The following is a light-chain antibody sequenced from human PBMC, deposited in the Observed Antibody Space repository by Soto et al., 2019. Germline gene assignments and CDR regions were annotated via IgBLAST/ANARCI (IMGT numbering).Light chain of an antibody. J-gene: IGLJ2*01. CDR1: SSDVGSYNL. CDR3: CSYAGSSTVVG. V-gene: IGLV2-23*01. CDR2: EDI. Sequence: QSALTQPASVSGSPGQSITISCTGTSSDVGSYNLVSWYQQHPGKAPKLMIYEDIKRPSGVSNRFSGSKSGNTASLTISGLQAEDEADYYCCSYAGSSTVVGFGGGTKVTVL.